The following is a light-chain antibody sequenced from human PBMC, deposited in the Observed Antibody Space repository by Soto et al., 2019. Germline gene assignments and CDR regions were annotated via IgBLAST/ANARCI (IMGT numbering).Light chain of an antibody. Sequence: EIVLTQSPVTLSFSPGEKATLSLSASQSVSSSYLAWYQQKPGQAPRLLIYGASSRATGIPDRFSGSESGTDFTLTISRLEPEDFAVYYCQQYGSSPWTFGQGTKVDI. CDR1: QSVSSSY. J-gene: IGKJ1*01. CDR3: QQYGSSPWT. CDR2: GAS. V-gene: IGKV3-20*01.